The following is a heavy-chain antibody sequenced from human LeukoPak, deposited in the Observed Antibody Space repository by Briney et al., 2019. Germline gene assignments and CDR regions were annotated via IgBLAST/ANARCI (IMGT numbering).Heavy chain of an antibody. CDR1: GGSISSYY. V-gene: IGHV4-59*12. D-gene: IGHD3-22*01. J-gene: IGHJ4*02. CDR2: IYHSGST. Sequence: PSETLSLTCTVSGGSISSYYWSWIRQPPGKGLEWIGYIYHSGSTYYNPSLKSRVTISVDRSKNQFSLKLSSVTAADTAVYYCARGGYDSSSPFDYWGQGTLVTVSS. CDR3: ARGGYDSSSPFDY.